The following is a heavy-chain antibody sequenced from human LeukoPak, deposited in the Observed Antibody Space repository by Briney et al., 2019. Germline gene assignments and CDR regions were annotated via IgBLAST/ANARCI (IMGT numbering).Heavy chain of an antibody. CDR1: GGSISSYY. V-gene: IGHV4-59*08. J-gene: IGHJ5*02. CDR2: IYYSGST. CDR3: ARGHGSGSYYYWFDP. D-gene: IGHD3-10*01. Sequence: SETLSLTCTVSGGSISSYYWSWIRQPPGKGLEWIGYIYYSGSTYYNPSLKSRVTISVDTSKNQFSLKLSSVTAADTAVYYCARGHGSGSYYYWFDPWGQGTLVTVSS.